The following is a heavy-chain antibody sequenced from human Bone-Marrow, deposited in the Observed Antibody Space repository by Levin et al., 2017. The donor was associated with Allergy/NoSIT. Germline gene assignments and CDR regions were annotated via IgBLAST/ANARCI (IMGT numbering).Heavy chain of an antibody. Sequence: SETLSLTCTVSGGSVSSGSYYWSWIRQPPGKGLEWIGYIYYSGSTNYNPSLKSRVTISVDTSKNQFSLKLSSVTAADTAVYYCASFSASITIFGVGNDAFDIWGQGTMVTVSS. CDR3: ASFSASITIFGVGNDAFDI. CDR2: IYYSGST. D-gene: IGHD3-3*01. CDR1: GGSVSSGSYY. V-gene: IGHV4-61*01. J-gene: IGHJ3*02.